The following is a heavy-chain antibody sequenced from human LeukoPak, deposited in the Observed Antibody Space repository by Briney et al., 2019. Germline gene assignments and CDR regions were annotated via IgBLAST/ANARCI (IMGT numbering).Heavy chain of an antibody. CDR2: IYHSGSS. J-gene: IGHJ6*03. CDR1: GVSMSSYF. D-gene: IGHD1-1*01. Sequence: SETLSLTCTVSGVSMSSYFWSWIRQPPGKGLEWIGYIYHSGSSHYNPSLKSRVTISVDTSKNQFSLKLSSVTAADTAVYCCARVKSRWLERRRYYYYMDVWGKGTTVTISS. CDR3: ARVKSRWLERRRYYYYMDV. V-gene: IGHV4-59*01.